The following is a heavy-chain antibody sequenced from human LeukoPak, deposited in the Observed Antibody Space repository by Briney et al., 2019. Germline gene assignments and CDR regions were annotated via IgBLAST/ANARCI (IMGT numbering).Heavy chain of an antibody. J-gene: IGHJ6*02. CDR3: AKHMRATNTYSFFGLDV. CDR1: GFTIKDYG. D-gene: IGHD1-26*01. Sequence: GRSLRLSCAATGFTIKDYGMHWVRQPPGKGLEWVSSINWNGGGTDYADSVKGRFTISRGNAKNSLYLQLSSLRPEDTALYYCAKHMRATNTYSFFGLDVWGQGTTVTVSS. CDR2: INWNGGGT. V-gene: IGHV3-9*01.